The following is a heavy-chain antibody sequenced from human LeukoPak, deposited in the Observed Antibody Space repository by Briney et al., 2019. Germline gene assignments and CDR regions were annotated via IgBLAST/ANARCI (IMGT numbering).Heavy chain of an antibody. CDR1: GGSVSSGSYY. V-gene: IGHV3-23*01. CDR2: ISGSGGST. J-gene: IGHJ4*02. Sequence: ETLSLTCTVSGGSVSSGSYYWSWIRQPPGKGLEWVSAISGSGGSTYYADSVKGRFTISRDNSKNTLYLQMNSLRAEDTAVYYCATPQGTVVTHDPFDYWGQGTLVTVSS. CDR3: ATPQGTVVTHDPFDY. D-gene: IGHD4-23*01.